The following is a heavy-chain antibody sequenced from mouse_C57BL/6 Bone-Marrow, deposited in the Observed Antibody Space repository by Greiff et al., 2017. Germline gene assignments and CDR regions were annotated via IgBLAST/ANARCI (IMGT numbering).Heavy chain of an antibody. D-gene: IGHD2-2*01. CDR1: GYSITSGYY. CDR2: ISYDGSN. V-gene: IGHV3-6*01. Sequence: VQLKESGPGLVKPSQSLSLTCSVTGYSITSGYYWNWIRQFPGNKLEWMGYISYDGSNNYNPSLKNRISITRDTSKNQFFLKLNSVTTEDTATYYCAREGVSVTTGAYWGQGTLVTVSA. CDR3: AREGVSVTTGAY. J-gene: IGHJ3*01.